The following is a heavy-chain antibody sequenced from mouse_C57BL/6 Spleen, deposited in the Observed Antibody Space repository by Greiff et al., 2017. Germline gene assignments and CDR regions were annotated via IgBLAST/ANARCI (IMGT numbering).Heavy chain of an antibody. CDR2: IRNKATNPAT. CDR3: TVNDYDGVAY. Sequence: EVQLVESGGGLVQPGGSMKLSCAASGFTFSDAWMDWVRQSPDKGLEWVAEIRNKATNPATYYAESVKGRFTISRDDSKSSVCRQMNCLSAEDTGSYCGTVNDYDGVAYWGQGALVTVSA. D-gene: IGHD2-4*01. J-gene: IGHJ3*01. CDR1: GFTFSDAW. V-gene: IGHV6-6*01.